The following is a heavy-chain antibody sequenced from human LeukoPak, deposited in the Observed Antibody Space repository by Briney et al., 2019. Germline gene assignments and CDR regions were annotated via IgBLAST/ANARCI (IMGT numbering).Heavy chain of an antibody. CDR1: GYTFTSYG. CDR2: ISTDNGNT. D-gene: IGHD1-26*01. Sequence: ASVKVSCKTSGYTFTSYGISWVRQAPGQGLEWMGWISTDNGNTNYAQKVQGRVTMTTDTSTSTAYMELRNLRSDDAAVYYCARDPSGSYDFDYWGPGTLVTVPS. V-gene: IGHV1-18*01. J-gene: IGHJ4*02. CDR3: ARDPSGSYDFDY.